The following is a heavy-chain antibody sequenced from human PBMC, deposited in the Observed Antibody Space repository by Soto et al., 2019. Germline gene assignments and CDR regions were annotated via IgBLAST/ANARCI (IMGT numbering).Heavy chain of an antibody. CDR1: GGSISSGGYS. V-gene: IGHV4-30-2*01. J-gene: IGHJ5*02. D-gene: IGHD6-13*01. CDR2: IYHSGST. Sequence: TLSLTCAVSGGSISSGGYSWSWIRQTPGKGLEWIGYIYHSGSTYYNPSLKSRVTISVDRSKNQFSLKLSSVTAADTAVYYCARGVKGSSWYWFDPWGQGTLVTVSS. CDR3: ARGVKGSSWYWFDP.